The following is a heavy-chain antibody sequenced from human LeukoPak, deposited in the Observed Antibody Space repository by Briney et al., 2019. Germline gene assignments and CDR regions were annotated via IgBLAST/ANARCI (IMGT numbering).Heavy chain of an antibody. CDR1: GYTFTGHY. Sequence: EASVKVSCKASGYTFTGHYMHGVRQAPGQGLEWMGWINPNRGGTNYVQKFQGRVTMTRDTSIGTAYMELSRLRSDDTAVYYCARDRREVSYYGSGSFKFGENYFDYWGQGTLVTVS. J-gene: IGHJ4*02. CDR2: INPNRGGT. CDR3: ARDRREVSYYGSGSFKFGENYFDY. D-gene: IGHD3-10*01. V-gene: IGHV1-2*02.